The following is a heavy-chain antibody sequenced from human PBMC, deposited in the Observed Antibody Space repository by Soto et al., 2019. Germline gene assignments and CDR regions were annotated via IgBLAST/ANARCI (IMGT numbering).Heavy chain of an antibody. D-gene: IGHD6-13*01. V-gene: IGHV3-11*05. CDR1: GFTFSDYY. Sequence: QVQLVESGGGLVKPGGSLRLSCAASGFTFSDYYMSWIRQAPGKGLEWVSYINSSSSYTNYADSVKGRFTISRDNAKNSLYLQMNSLRAEDLAAYYCARIITAAGGRRYFHLWGRGTLVTVSS. CDR3: ARIITAAGGRRYFHL. CDR2: INSSSSYT. J-gene: IGHJ2*01.